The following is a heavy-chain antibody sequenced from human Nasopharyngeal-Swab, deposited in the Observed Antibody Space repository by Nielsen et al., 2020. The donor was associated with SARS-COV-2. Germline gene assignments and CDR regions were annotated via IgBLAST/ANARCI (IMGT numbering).Heavy chain of an antibody. D-gene: IGHD3-22*01. CDR1: GFTFSSYA. J-gene: IGHJ6*03. Sequence: GESLKISCAASGFTFSSYAMSWVRQAPGKRLEWVSAISGSGGSTYYADSVKGRFTISRDNSKNTLYLQMNSLRAEDTAVYYCAKDEPYYDSSGYNYYYYYYMDVWGKGTTVTVSS. CDR2: ISGSGGST. CDR3: AKDEPYYDSSGYNYYYYYYMDV. V-gene: IGHV3-23*01.